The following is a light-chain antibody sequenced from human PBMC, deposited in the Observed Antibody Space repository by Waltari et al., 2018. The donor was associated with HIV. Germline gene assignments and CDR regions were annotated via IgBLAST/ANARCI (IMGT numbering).Light chain of an antibody. V-gene: IGLV3-21*04. CDR3: QVWDSGSDQVV. Sequence: SYVLTQPPSVSVAPGKTATITCGGNNIGRKSGQWYQQKPGQAPMLVIYYENDRPSGIPERFSGSISGTTATLTISRVEAGDEADYYCQVWDSGSDQVVFGGGTKLTVL. CDR1: NIGRKS. CDR2: YEN. J-gene: IGLJ2*01.